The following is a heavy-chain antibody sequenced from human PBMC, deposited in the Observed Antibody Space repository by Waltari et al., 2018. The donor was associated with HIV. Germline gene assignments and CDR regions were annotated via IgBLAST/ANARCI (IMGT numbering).Heavy chain of an antibody. Sequence: EVQLLESGGGLVQPGGSLRLSCAASGFTFSSYAMSWVRQAPGRGLDWGSAISSSGDTTYYADSVKGRFTISRDNSRNTLYLQMNSLRDEDTALYYCYISDMAHPDFWGQGTLVTVSS. CDR1: GFTFSSYA. CDR2: ISSSGDTT. J-gene: IGHJ4*02. V-gene: IGHV3-23*01. CDR3: YISDMAHPDF. D-gene: IGHD3-9*01.